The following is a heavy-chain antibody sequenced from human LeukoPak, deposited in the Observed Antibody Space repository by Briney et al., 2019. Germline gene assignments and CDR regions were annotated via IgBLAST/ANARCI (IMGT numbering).Heavy chain of an antibody. J-gene: IGHJ6*03. Sequence: ASETLSLTCRVSGGSTSTSTSYGGWVRRPPGRGREWIGSIHYSGSTYKNPSLKSRVTISMDTSRSQFSLKVTSLTAADSAVYFCARESSSSRYFMDVWGRGTTVTVSS. CDR3: ARESSSSRYFMDV. V-gene: IGHV4-39*07. CDR2: IHYSGST. D-gene: IGHD6-6*01. CDR1: GGSTSTSTSY.